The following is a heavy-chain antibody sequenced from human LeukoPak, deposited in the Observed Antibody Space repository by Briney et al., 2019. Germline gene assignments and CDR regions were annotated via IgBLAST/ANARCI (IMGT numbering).Heavy chain of an antibody. J-gene: IGHJ5*02. V-gene: IGHV4-39*01. CDR3: VSLGLNWFDP. CDR2: IYYSGST. Sequence: SETLSLTCTVSGGSISSSSYYWGWIRQPPGKGLEWIGSIYYSGSTYYNPSLKSRVTISVDTSKNQFSLKLSSVTAADTAVYYCVSLGLNWFDPWGQGTLVTVSS. CDR1: GGSISSSSYY. D-gene: IGHD3/OR15-3a*01.